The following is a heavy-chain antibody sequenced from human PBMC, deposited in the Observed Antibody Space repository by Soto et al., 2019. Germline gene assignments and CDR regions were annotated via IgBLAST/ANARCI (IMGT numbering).Heavy chain of an antibody. CDR2: IAVGSGDT. CDR3: EANSPDHNDRSGFWGYFDY. Sequence: SVXVSFKSSFFTFTMSAFHLLRQAGGQRLECIGWIAVGSGDTRYAQKFQERVTIIWKVSTSTSYMDLSSLRSEDTAAYYCEANSPDHNDRSGFWGYFDYWGQGALVTVSS. V-gene: IGHV1-58*01. J-gene: IGHJ4*02. CDR1: FFTFTMSA. D-gene: IGHD3-22*01.